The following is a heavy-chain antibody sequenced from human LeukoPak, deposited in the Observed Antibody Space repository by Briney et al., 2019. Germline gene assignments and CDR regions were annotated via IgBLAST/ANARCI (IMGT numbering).Heavy chain of an antibody. CDR1: GFTFGDYA. Sequence: GGSLRLSCTASGFTFGDYAMSWFRQAPGKGLEWVSSISPTSSYISYADSVKGRFTISRDNAKNSLYLQMNSLRVEDTALYYCARTTRPSGPFYPWGQGTLVTVSS. D-gene: IGHD4-11*01. V-gene: IGHV3-21*01. J-gene: IGHJ5*02. CDR2: ISPTSSYI. CDR3: ARTTRPSGPFYP.